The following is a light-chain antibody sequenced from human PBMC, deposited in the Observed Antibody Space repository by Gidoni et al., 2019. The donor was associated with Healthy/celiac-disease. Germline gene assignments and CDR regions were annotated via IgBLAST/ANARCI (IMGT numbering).Light chain of an antibody. CDR2: DAS. CDR3: QQRSNWPLT. J-gene: IGKJ4*01. CDR1: QRVSSY. V-gene: IGKV3-11*01. Sequence: EIVLTQSPATLSLSPGERATLSCRASQRVSSYLAWYQHKPGQAPRPLIYDASNRATRIPARFRVSGSGTDCTLTISSLEPEDFAVYYCQQRSNWPLTFGGGTKVEIK.